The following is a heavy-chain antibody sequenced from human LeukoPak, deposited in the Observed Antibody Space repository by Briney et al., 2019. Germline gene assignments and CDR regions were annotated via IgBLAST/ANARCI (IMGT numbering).Heavy chain of an antibody. CDR1: GFTVSSNY. J-gene: IGHJ4*02. CDR2: IYSGGST. V-gene: IGHV3-53*01. Sequence: GGSLRLSCVASGFTVSSNYMSWVRQAPGKGLEWVSVIYSGGSTYYADSVKGRFTISRDNSKNTLYLQMNSLRAEDTAVYYCARVLSGPGDYWGQGTLVTVSS. D-gene: IGHD5-12*01. CDR3: ARVLSGPGDY.